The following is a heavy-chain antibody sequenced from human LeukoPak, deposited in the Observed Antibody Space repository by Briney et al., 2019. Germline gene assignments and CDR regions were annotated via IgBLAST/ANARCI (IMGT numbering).Heavy chain of an antibody. J-gene: IGHJ4*02. Sequence: GGSLRLSCAASGFTFSTYSMNWVRQAPGKGLEWVSSISSSGSYIYYADSVKGRFTISRDNAKNSLYLQMNSLRAEDTAVYYCAKEPGYYFDYWGQGTLVTVSS. V-gene: IGHV3-21*01. CDR2: ISSSGSYI. CDR3: AKEPGYYFDY. CDR1: GFTFSTYS.